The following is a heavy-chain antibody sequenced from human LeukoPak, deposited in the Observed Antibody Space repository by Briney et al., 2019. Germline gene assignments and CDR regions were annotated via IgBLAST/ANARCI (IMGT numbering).Heavy chain of an antibody. Sequence: PSETLSLTCTVSGGSISRYYWSWIRQPPGKGLEWIGYIYYSGSTNYNPSLKSRVTISVDTSKNQFSLKLSSVTAADTAVYYCARVAGRSLDYWGQGTLVTVSS. CDR3: ARVAGRSLDY. CDR1: GGSISRYY. CDR2: IYYSGST. J-gene: IGHJ4*02. D-gene: IGHD6-19*01. V-gene: IGHV4-59*08.